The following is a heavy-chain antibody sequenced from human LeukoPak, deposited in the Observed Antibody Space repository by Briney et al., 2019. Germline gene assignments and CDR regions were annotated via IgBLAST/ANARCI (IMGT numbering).Heavy chain of an antibody. V-gene: IGHV4-31*03. CDR3: TRANYYDSTGYLPVVYPSDY. D-gene: IGHD3-22*01. J-gene: IGHJ4*02. CDR2: IYHSGST. Sequence: SETLSLTCTVSGGSIRSTNYYWRWICQDPAKGLEWIGYIYHSGSTYYNPALKSRVTISLDTSKNQFSLKLRSVTAADTAVYYCTRANYYDSTGYLPVVYPSDYWGQGTLVTVSS. CDR1: GGSIRSTNYY.